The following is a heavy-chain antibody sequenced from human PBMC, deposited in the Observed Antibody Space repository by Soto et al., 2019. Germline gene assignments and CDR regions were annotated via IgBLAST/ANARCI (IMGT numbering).Heavy chain of an antibody. Sequence: SGTKRDSCTVAEGAISSYYGSCIRQPPGKGLEWIGYIYYSGSTNYNPSLKSRVTISVDTSKNQFSLKLSSVTAADTAVYYCARQSFLEWLLSADASDIWGQGTMVTVS. CDR1: EGAISSYY. V-gene: IGHV4-59*08. J-gene: IGHJ3*02. CDR3: ARQSFLEWLLSADASDI. CDR2: IYYSGST. D-gene: IGHD3-3*01.